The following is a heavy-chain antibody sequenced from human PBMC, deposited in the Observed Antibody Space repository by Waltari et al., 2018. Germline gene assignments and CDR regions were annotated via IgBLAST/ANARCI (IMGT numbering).Heavy chain of an antibody. Sequence: QVQLVQSGAEVKKPGASVKVSCKASGYTFTDFYIHWVRQAPGQGLEWMGTVNPNGGSTTYGQKLHDRVTMTRDTSTSTVYMELSSLRSEDTAVYYCARAGSTLIWGVAEWGQGTLVTVSS. V-gene: IGHV1-46*04. J-gene: IGHJ4*02. CDR3: ARAGSTLIWGVAE. CDR1: GYTFTDFY. D-gene: IGHD2-2*01. CDR2: VNPNGGST.